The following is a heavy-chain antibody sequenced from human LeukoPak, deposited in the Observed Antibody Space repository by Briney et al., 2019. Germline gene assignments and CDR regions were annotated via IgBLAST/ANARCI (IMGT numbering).Heavy chain of an antibody. J-gene: IGHJ4*02. D-gene: IGHD4-17*01. CDR3: AGGTSYRDHVREFDY. CDR1: GFTVSIYS. Sequence: PGGSLRLSCAASGFTVSIYSMNGVRQAPGKGLEGVSSISSSGRYIFYADSVKGRFTISRDNAKNSLYLQINSLRAEDTAVYYCAGGTSYRDHVREFDYWGQGTPVIVSS. CDR2: ISSSGRYI. V-gene: IGHV3-21*01.